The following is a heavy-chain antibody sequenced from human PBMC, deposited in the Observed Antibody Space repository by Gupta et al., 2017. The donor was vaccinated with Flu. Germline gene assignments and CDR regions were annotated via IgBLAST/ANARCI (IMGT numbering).Heavy chain of an antibody. CDR3: ARVFLHSSGYLLFDY. CDR1: GFTFSSYS. Sequence: EVQLVESGGGLVQPGGSLRLSCAASGFTFSSYSMNLVRQAPGKGLEWVSYISSSSSTIYYADSVKGRFTISRDNAKNSLYLQMNSLRAEDTAVYYCARVFLHSSGYLLFDYWGQGTLVTVSS. J-gene: IGHJ4*02. V-gene: IGHV3-48*01. CDR2: ISSSSSTI. D-gene: IGHD3-22*01.